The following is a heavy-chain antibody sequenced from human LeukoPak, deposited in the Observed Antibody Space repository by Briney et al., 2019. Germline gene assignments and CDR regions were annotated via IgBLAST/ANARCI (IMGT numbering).Heavy chain of an antibody. D-gene: IGHD3-9*01. Sequence: SETLSLTCTVSGGSTSSSSYYWGWIRQSPGKGLEWIGSIYYSGSTYYNPALKSRVTISVDTSKNQFSLKLSSVTAADTAVYYCARIDSTAGGDYWGQGTLVTVSS. CDR1: GGSTSSSSYY. CDR3: ARIDSTAGGDY. V-gene: IGHV4-39*07. CDR2: IYYSGST. J-gene: IGHJ4*02.